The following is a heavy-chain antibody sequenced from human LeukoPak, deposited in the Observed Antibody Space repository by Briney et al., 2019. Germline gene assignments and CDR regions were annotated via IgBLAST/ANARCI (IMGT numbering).Heavy chain of an antibody. CDR3: AREGYSSGWYVSLFDY. CDR1: GFTFSSYS. Sequence: GGSLRLSCAASGFTFSSYSMNWVRQAPGKGLEWVSSISSSSSYIYYADSVKGRFTISRDNAKNSLYLQMNSLRAEDTAVYYCAREGYSSGWYVSLFDYWGQGTLVTVSS. CDR2: ISSSSSYI. V-gene: IGHV3-21*01. D-gene: IGHD6-19*01. J-gene: IGHJ4*02.